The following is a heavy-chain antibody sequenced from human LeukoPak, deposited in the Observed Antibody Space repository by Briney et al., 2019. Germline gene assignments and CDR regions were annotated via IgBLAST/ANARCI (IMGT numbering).Heavy chain of an antibody. CDR3: ATASRYCSGGSCSSSFDY. J-gene: IGHJ4*02. CDR1: GYTLTELS. Sequence: ASVKVSCKVSGYTLTELSMHWVRQAPGKGLEWMGGFDPEDGETIYAQKFQGRVTMTEDTSTDTAYMELSSLRSEDTAVYYCATASRYCSGGSCSSSFDYWGQGTLATVSS. V-gene: IGHV1-24*01. D-gene: IGHD2-15*01. CDR2: FDPEDGET.